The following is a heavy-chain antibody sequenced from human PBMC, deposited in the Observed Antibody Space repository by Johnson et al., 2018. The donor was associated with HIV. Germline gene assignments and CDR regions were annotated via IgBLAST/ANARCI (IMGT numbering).Heavy chain of an antibody. Sequence: QVQLVESGGGVVQPGRSLRLSCAASGFTFSYYGIHWVRQAPGKGLEWVAVISFDGSIKDYADSVKGRFTISRDNAKNSLYLQMNSLRAEDTALYYCAKGGNGYGGAFDIWGQGTMVTVSS. J-gene: IGHJ3*02. CDR3: AKGGNGYGGAFDI. D-gene: IGHD1-1*01. CDR2: ISFDGSIK. V-gene: IGHV3-30-3*01. CDR1: GFTFSYYG.